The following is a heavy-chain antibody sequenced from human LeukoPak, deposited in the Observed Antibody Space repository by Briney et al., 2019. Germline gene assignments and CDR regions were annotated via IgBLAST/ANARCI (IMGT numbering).Heavy chain of an antibody. CDR1: GFTFSSYA. CDR2: FGSDGRT. D-gene: IGHD7-27*01. V-gene: IGHV3-23*01. CDR3: AKDLLNWEFDY. Sequence: GGSLRLSCAASGFTFSSYAMSWVRQAPGKGLEWVSAFGSDGRTYYADSVKGRFTISRDNSKNTLYLQMNSLRAEDTAVYCCAKDLLNWEFDYWGQGTLVTVSS. J-gene: IGHJ4*02.